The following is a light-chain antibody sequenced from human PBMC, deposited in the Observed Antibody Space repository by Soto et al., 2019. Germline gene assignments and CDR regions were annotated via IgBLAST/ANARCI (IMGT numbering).Light chain of an antibody. Sequence: QSVLTQPPSVSGAPGQRVTISCTGSSSNIGSGYDVHWYQHLPGTAPKLLIYGNTNRPSGVPDRFSGSKSGTSASLAITGLQAEDEADYYCCSYAGSYTFGVFGTGTKVTVL. V-gene: IGLV1-40*01. CDR1: SSNIGSGYD. CDR3: CSYAGSYTFGV. CDR2: GNT. J-gene: IGLJ1*01.